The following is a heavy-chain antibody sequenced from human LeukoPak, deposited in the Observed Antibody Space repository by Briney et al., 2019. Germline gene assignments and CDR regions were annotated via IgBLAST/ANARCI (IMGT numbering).Heavy chain of an antibody. D-gene: IGHD6-13*01. Sequence: TGGSLRLSCAASGFTFSSYAMNWVRQAPGKGLEWVSGISDSGGNTYHADSVKGRFTISRDNSKNTLYLQMNSLRAEDTAVYYCAKDMTPTIAAAGTGIDYWGQGTLVTVSS. V-gene: IGHV3-23*01. CDR1: GFTFSSYA. J-gene: IGHJ4*02. CDR2: ISDSGGNT. CDR3: AKDMTPTIAAAGTGIDY.